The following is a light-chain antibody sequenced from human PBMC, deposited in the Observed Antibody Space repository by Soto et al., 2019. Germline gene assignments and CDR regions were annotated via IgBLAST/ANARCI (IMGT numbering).Light chain of an antibody. CDR2: GAS. V-gene: IGKV1-39*01. CDR3: QQSYGAPYI. J-gene: IGKJ2*01. CDR1: QSLNTH. Sequence: DIQMTQSPSSLSASVGDRVTITCRASQSLNTHLTWYQQKPGKAPNLLIYGASTLQGGVPSRFSGSGSATVFTPTLRSLKPEYFATYFGQQSYGAPYIFAQGTRREIK.